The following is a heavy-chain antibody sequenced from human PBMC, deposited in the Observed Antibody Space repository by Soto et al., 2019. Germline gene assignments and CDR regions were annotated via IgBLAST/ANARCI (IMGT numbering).Heavy chain of an antibody. J-gene: IGHJ4*02. CDR2: IDPSDSYT. CDR1: GSRFTSYG. Sequence: GESLNISCKGSGSRFTSYGISWVRQMPGKGLEWMGRIDPSDSYTNYSPSFQGHVTISADKSSSSAYLQWSSPKTTDTAMYFCASLAGSYNYWRQGTVDTVSS. V-gene: IGHV5-10-1*01. D-gene: IGHD3-10*01. CDR3: ASLAGSYNY.